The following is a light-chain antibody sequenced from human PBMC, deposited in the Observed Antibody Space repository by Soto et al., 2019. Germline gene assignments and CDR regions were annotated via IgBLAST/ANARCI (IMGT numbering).Light chain of an antibody. CDR1: QRLTSN. CDR3: QESYSVLWGT. J-gene: IGKJ1*01. CDR2: GAS. Sequence: EIVLTPSPVTLSVSPVERVNLSCSASQRLTSNLAWYQQRPGQAPRLLIYGASIRATDIPARFIGSGSGTDFTLTISSLQPEDFATYYCQESYSVLWGTCGQGTKGDNK. V-gene: IGKV3-15*01.